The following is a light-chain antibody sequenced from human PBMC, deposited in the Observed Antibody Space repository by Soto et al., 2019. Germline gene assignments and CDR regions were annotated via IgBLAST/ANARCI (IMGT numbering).Light chain of an antibody. Sequence: QSALTQPPSASGSPGQSVTISCTGTSSDIGGSNYVSWYQQRPGKAPKLIIYEVNKRPSGVPDRFSGSKYDNTASLTISGLQAEDEADYYCISYTTSSTYVFGSGTKVTVL. J-gene: IGLJ1*01. CDR2: EVN. CDR3: ISYTTSSTYV. V-gene: IGLV2-8*01. CDR1: SSDIGGSNY.